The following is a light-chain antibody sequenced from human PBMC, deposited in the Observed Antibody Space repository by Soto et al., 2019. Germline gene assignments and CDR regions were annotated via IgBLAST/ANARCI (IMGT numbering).Light chain of an antibody. J-gene: IGLJ2*01. V-gene: IGLV1-40*01. CDR1: XSNTGAGYD. CDR2: GHT. CDR3: QCYDSTLSGVI. Sequence: QSVLTQQPSVSGAPGQRVTISCTGGXSNTGAGYDVQWYQQLPGTAPKLLIYGHTNRHSGVPDRFSGSKSGHSASLAITWLQAEEEADYYCQCYDSTLSGVIFGGGTKLTVL.